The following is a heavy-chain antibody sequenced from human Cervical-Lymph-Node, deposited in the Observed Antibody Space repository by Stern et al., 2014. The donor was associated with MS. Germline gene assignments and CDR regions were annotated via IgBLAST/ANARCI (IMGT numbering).Heavy chain of an antibody. J-gene: IGHJ4*02. D-gene: IGHD2-15*01. Sequence: QVQLVESGTEVKKPGASVRVSCKASGYTFNNFIITWVRQAPGQGLEWMGWSSSYKDSTNYAQKFQGRVTMTTDTSTTTAHLEMRGLRSDDTAVYYCATVTCTSGSCRFDYWGQGTLVTVSS. CDR3: ATVTCTSGSCRFDY. V-gene: IGHV1-18*01. CDR2: SSSYKDST. CDR1: GYTFNNFI.